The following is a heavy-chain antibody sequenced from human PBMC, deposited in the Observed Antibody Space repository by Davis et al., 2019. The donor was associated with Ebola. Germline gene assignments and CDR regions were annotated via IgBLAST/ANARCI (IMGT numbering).Heavy chain of an antibody. V-gene: IGHV3-30*18. CDR1: GFTFSSYG. D-gene: IGHD6-19*01. CDR2: ISYDGSNK. Sequence: PGGSLRLSCAASGFTFSSYGMHWVRQAPGKGLEWVAVISYDGSNKYYADSVKGRFTISRDNSKNTLYLQMNSLRAEDTAVYYCAKDFSQWLVGPPVDYWGQGTLVTVSS. CDR3: AKDFSQWLVGPPVDY. J-gene: IGHJ4*02.